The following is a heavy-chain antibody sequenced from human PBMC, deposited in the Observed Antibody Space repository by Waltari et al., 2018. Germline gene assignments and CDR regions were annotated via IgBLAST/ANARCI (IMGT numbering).Heavy chain of an antibody. CDR1: GYLYNDYW. J-gene: IGHJ4*02. Sequence: EVQLVESGGGLVQPGGSLRLSCAGSGYLYNDYWLDWDRQAPGQGLVWVSRIKSDGTNIKYADSVRGRFTISRDSAKNTFYLQMNSLRAEDTAVYYCTRNPGYWGQGTLVTVAS. D-gene: IGHD2-15*01. CDR3: TRNPGY. CDR2: IKSDGTNI. V-gene: IGHV3-74*03.